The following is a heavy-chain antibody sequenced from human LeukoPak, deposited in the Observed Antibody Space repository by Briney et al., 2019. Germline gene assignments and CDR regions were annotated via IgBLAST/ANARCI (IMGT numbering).Heavy chain of an antibody. CDR2: ISSSSSYI. J-gene: IGHJ4*02. Sequence: GGSLRLSCAASGFTFSSYSMNWVRQAPGKGLEWVSSISSSSSYIYYADSVKGRFTISRDNAKNSLYLQMNSLRAEDTAVYYCAREPTQGETGTTFFSDYWGQGTLVTVSS. V-gene: IGHV3-21*01. CDR3: AREPTQGETGTTFFSDY. D-gene: IGHD1-7*01. CDR1: GFTFSSYS.